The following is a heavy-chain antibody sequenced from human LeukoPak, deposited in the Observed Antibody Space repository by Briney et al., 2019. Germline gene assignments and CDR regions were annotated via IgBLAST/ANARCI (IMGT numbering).Heavy chain of an antibody. V-gene: IGHV4-39*01. CDR1: GGSINSNNFY. CDR2: IYHSGST. J-gene: IGHJ5*02. D-gene: IGHD6-6*01. Sequence: KPSETLSLTCTVSGGSINSNNFYWGWIRQPPGKGLEWIGTIYHSGSTYYNPSLKSRVTISVDTSKNQFSLKLSSVTAADTAVYYCARSRSIGARPNWFDPWGQGSLVTVSS. CDR3: ARSRSIGARPNWFDP.